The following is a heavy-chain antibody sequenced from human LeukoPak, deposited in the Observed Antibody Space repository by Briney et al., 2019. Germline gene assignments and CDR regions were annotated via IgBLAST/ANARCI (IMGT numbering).Heavy chain of an antibody. CDR2: ISSSGSTI. V-gene: IGHV3-11*01. CDR3: AGAGYYYDSSGYYWDNWFDP. D-gene: IGHD3-22*01. Sequence: GGSLRLSCAASGFTFSDYYMSWIRQAPGKGLEWVSYISSSGSTIYYADSVKGRFTISRDNAKNSLYLQMNSLRAEDTAVYYCAGAGYYYDSSGYYWDNWFDPWGQGTLVTVSS. CDR1: GFTFSDYY. J-gene: IGHJ5*02.